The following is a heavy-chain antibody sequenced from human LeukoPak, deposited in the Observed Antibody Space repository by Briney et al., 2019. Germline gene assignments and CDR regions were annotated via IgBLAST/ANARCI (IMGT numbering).Heavy chain of an antibody. J-gene: IGHJ4*02. CDR1: GGSISSYY. V-gene: IGHV4-4*07. CDR2: IYTSGST. Sequence: PSETLSLTCTVSGGSISSYYWCWIRQPAGKGLEWIGRIYTSGSTNYNRSLKSRVTMSVDTSKNQFSLKLSSVTAADTAVYYCARVGSTVTLFDYWGQGTLVTVSS. D-gene: IGHD4-17*01. CDR3: ARVGSTVTLFDY.